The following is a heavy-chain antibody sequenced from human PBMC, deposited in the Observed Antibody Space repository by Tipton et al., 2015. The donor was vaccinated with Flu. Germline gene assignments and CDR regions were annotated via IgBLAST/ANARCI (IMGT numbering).Heavy chain of an antibody. CDR3: ATLAITALYDFDY. Sequence: TLSLTCTVSGVSLSGGGYYWSWTRQYPGKGLEWIGHILGNGNTFYKPSLKSRFTLSLDTSKTQFSLNVTSVTAADTAVYYCATLAITALYDFDYWGQGTLVTVSS. V-gene: IGHV4-31*03. D-gene: IGHD1-20*01. CDR2: ILGNGNT. CDR1: GVSLSGGGYY. J-gene: IGHJ4*02.